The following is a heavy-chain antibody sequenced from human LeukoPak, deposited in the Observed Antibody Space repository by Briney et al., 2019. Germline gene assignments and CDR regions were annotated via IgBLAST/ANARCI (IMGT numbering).Heavy chain of an antibody. CDR3: ARRRASGFGELLDF. J-gene: IGHJ4*02. V-gene: IGHV4-59*08. CDR1: GVSISSYY. D-gene: IGHD3-10*01. Sequence: SETLSLTCTGSGVSISSYYWTWLRQPPGKELEWIGYIYNSGTTNYNHSLKSRVTISVDTSKNQFSLKLTSVTAADTAVYYCARRRASGFGELLDFWGQGTLVTVSS. CDR2: IYNSGTT.